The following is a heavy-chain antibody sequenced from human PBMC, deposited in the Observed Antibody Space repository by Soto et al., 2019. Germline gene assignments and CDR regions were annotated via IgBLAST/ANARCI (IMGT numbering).Heavy chain of an antibody. J-gene: IGHJ5*02. D-gene: IGHD2-2*01. CDR3: ARLIPVPAAMSRFDP. V-gene: IGHV4-59*08. CDR2: IYYSGST. Sequence: QVQLQESGPGLVKPSETLSLTCTVSGGSISSYYWSWIRQPPGKGLEWIGYIYYSGSTNYNPSLKSRVTISVDTSKNQFSLKLSSVTAADTAVYYCARLIPVPAAMSRFDPWGQGTLVTVSS. CDR1: GGSISSYY.